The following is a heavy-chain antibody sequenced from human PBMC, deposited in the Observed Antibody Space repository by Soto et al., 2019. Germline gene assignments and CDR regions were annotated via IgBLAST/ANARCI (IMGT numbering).Heavy chain of an antibody. D-gene: IGHD3-22*01. CDR2: FNTGNGDT. J-gene: IGHJ4*02. CDR3: ARVVPLYDRTSPLDY. CDR1: RLRFKSNA. V-gene: IGHV1-3*04. Sequence: GAPVEVSCEDPRLRFKSNALYSPHQSTRQRLEWMGWFNTGNGDTKYSQKFQGRVTLTGDTSASTASMELSGLRSADTAVYYCARVVPLYDRTSPLDYWGQGTLVTAPQ.